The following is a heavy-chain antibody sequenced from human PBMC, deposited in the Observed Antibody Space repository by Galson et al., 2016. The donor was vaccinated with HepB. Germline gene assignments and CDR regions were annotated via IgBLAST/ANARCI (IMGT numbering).Heavy chain of an antibody. Sequence: SLRLSCADSGFTFSSDSMNWVRQAPGKGLEWISSISRSSSLIYYADSVTGRFTISRDNAKRSLYLQMNSLRAEDTAVYYCARDSSSGYVIDAFDIWGQGTMVTVSS. CDR1: GFTFSSDS. CDR3: ARDSSSGYVIDAFDI. D-gene: IGHD5-12*01. J-gene: IGHJ3*02. V-gene: IGHV3-21*01. CDR2: ISRSSSLI.